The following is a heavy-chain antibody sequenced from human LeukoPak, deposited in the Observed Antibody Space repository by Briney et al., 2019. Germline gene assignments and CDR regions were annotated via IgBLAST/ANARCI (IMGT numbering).Heavy chain of an antibody. CDR1: GYSFTSYW. Sequence: GESLKISCKGSGYSFTSYWNAWVRQMPGKGLEWMGIIYPGDSATRYSPSFQGQVTISADKSISTAYLQWSSLKASGTAMYYCARSQYYYDSGSLYYYYGMDAWGQGTTVTVSS. D-gene: IGHD3-10*01. V-gene: IGHV5-51*01. CDR3: ARSQYYYDSGSLYYYYGMDA. CDR2: IYPGDSAT. J-gene: IGHJ6*02.